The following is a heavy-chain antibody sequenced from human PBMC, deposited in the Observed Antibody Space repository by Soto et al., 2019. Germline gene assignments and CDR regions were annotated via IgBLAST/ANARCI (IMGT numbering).Heavy chain of an antibody. V-gene: IGHV3-30-3*01. CDR2: ISSDGSNK. CDR1: GFTFSSYA. D-gene: IGHD3-3*01. CDR3: ARDVRITIFGVAPLDY. Sequence: GGSLRLSCAASGFTFSSYAMHCVRQAPGKGLEWVAVISSDGSNKYYADSVKGRFTISRDNSKNTLYLQMNSLRAEDTAVYYCARDVRITIFGVAPLDYWGQGTMVTVSS. J-gene: IGHJ4*02.